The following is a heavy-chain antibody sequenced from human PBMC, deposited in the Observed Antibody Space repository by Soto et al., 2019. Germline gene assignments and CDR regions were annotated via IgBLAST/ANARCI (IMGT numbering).Heavy chain of an antibody. CDR1: GGSISSADYY. Sequence: SETLSLTCTVSGGSISSADYYWSWVRQPPGKGLEWVGYIYYSGSTFFNPSLKSRVTISKDTSRNQFSLRLNSVTAADTAVYYCARAIVVTIGGMDVWGQGTTVTVPS. D-gene: IGHD5-12*01. CDR2: IYYSGST. J-gene: IGHJ6*02. CDR3: ARAIVVTIGGMDV. V-gene: IGHV4-30-4*01.